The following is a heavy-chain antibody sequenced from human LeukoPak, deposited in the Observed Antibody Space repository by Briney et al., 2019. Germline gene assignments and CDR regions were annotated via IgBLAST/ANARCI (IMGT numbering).Heavy chain of an antibody. CDR3: ARMYSSGWYGGAFDI. CDR2: IYYSGST. J-gene: IGHJ3*02. CDR1: GGSISSYY. D-gene: IGHD6-19*01. Sequence: ETLSLTCTVSGGSISSYYWSWIRQPPGKGLEWIGYIYYSGSTNYNPSLKSRVTISVDTSKNQFSLKLSSVTAADTAVYYCARMYSSGWYGGAFDIWGQGTMVTVSS. V-gene: IGHV4-59*01.